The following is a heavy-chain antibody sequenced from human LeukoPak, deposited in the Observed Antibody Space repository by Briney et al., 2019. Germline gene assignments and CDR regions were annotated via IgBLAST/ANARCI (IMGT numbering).Heavy chain of an antibody. V-gene: IGHV3-23*01. D-gene: IGHD3-10*01. CDR3: AKEKKGGAYVDY. J-gene: IGHJ4*02. CDR2: ISASGGST. Sequence: GGSLRLSCAASGFTFSSSAMSWVRQVPGKGLEWVSGISASGGSTYYADSVRGRFTISRDNSKNTLYVQMNSLRDEDTAVYYCAKEKKGGAYVDYWGQGTLVTVSS. CDR1: GFTFSSSA.